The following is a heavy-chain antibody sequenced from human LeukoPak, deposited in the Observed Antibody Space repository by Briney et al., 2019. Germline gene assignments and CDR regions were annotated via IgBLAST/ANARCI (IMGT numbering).Heavy chain of an antibody. CDR1: GVTFSSYS. CDR2: ISGSSGTT. J-gene: IGHJ4*02. Sequence: GGSLRLSCAASGVTFSSYSMSWVRQAPGKGLEWISVISGSSGTTFYADSVKGRFTISRDNSKNMLYLQMNSLRAEDTAVYYCAKVGGVLDYWGQGTLVTVSS. CDR3: AKVGGVLDY. D-gene: IGHD3-16*01. V-gene: IGHV3-23*01.